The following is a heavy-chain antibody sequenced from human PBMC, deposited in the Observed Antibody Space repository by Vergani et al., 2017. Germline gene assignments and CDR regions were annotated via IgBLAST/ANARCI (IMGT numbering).Heavy chain of an antibody. CDR3: ARDRSXYYKRIYYYYMDV. V-gene: IGHV4-61*02. D-gene: IGHD3-3*01. J-gene: IGHJ6*03. CDR2: ICTSGAT. CDR1: GASISSGSYC. Sequence: QVQLQESGPRLVKPSQTLVLTCTVSGASISSGSYCWSWIRQPAERGLEWIGRICTSGATEYNPSLKGRVTISVDTSKNQFSLRLSSMTAADTAAFFCARDRSXYYKRIYYYYMDVWGTGTTVTVSS.